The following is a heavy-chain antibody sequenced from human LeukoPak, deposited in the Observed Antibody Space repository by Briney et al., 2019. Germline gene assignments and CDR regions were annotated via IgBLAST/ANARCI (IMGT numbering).Heavy chain of an antibody. CDR1: GGSISGSH. CDR2: TYYSGSI. CDR3: ARRSSGSNEYLHH. Sequence: SEILSLTCTVPGGSISGSHWSWIPEPPGKGPEGGGYTYYSGSISYNPSLKSRVTISVDTSKNQFYLKLSSVTAADTAVYYCARRSSGSNEYLHHWGQGTLVTVSS. D-gene: IGHD1-26*01. J-gene: IGHJ1*01. V-gene: IGHV4-59*01.